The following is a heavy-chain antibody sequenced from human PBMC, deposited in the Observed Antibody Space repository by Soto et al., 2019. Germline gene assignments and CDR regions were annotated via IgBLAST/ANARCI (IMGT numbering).Heavy chain of an antibody. CDR1: GYSFTSYW. Sequence: GESLKISCKGSGYSFTSYWSCWVRQRPGKGLGWVGIIYPGDSDTRYSPSFQGQVTISADKSISTAYLQWSSLKASDTAMYYCARRIAAAGTGTNYYMDVWGKGTTVTVSS. D-gene: IGHD6-13*01. CDR3: ARRIAAAGTGTNYYMDV. V-gene: IGHV5-51*01. CDR2: IYPGDSDT. J-gene: IGHJ6*03.